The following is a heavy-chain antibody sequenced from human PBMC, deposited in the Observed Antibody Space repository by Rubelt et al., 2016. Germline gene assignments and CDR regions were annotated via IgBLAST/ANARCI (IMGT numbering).Heavy chain of an antibody. Sequence: QITLKESGPTLVKPTQTLTLTCIFSGFSLSTSGVGVGWIRPPPGKALECLALIYWDDDKRYSPSLKSRLTITKGPSKNQVVLTMTNMDPVDAATYYCAHRLAGTGTIYWGQGTLVTVSS. CDR3: AHRLAGTGTIY. D-gene: IGHD1-1*01. J-gene: IGHJ4*02. CDR1: GFSLSTSGVG. CDR2: IYWDDDK. V-gene: IGHV2-5*02.